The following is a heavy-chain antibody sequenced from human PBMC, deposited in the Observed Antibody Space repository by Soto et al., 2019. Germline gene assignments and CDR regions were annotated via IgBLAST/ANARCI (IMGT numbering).Heavy chain of an antibody. D-gene: IGHD1-26*01. CDR2: IYYNGST. CDR3: ARGGRWELLENWYFDL. CDR1: GGSISSYC. Sequence: KSSETLSLTCTVSGGSISSYCWSWIRQPPGKGMEWIGYIYYNGSTNYNPSLKSRVTISVDTSKNQFSLKLSSVTAADTAVYYCARGGRWELLENWYFDLWGRGTLVTVSS. V-gene: IGHV4-59*01. J-gene: IGHJ2*01.